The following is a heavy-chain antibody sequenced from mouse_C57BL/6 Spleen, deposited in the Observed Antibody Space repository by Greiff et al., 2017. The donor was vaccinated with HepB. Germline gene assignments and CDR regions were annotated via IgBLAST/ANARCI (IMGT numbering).Heavy chain of an antibody. CDR3: ARDPFAY. CDR1: GYSITSGYY. Sequence: DVHLVESGPGLVKPSQSLSLTCSVTGYSITSGYYWNWIRQFPGNKLEWMGYISYDGSNNYNPYLKNRISITLDTSKNQFFLKLNSVTTEDTATYYCARDPFAYWGQGTLVTVSA. V-gene: IGHV3-6*01. J-gene: IGHJ3*01. CDR2: ISYDGSN.